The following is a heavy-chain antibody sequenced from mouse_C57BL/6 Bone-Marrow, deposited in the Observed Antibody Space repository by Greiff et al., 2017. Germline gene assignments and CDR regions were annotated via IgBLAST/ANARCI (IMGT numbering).Heavy chain of an antibody. J-gene: IGHJ1*03. CDR2: IDPENGDT. CDR3: TTGYYGRRYFDV. CDR1: GFNIKDDY. V-gene: IGHV14-4*01. Sequence: VQLQQSGAELVRPGASVKLSCTASGFNIKDDYMHWVKQRPEQGLEWIGWIDPENGDTEYASKFQGKATITADTSSNTAYLQLSSLTSEDTAVXYCTTGYYGRRYFDVWGTGTTVTVSS. D-gene: IGHD1-1*01.